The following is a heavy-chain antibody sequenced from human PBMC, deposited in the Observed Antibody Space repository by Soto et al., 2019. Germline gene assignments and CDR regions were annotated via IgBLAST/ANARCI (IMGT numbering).Heavy chain of an antibody. Sequence: QVQLVQSGAEVKKPGSSVKVSCKASGGTFSSYAISWVRQAPGQGLEWMGGIIPIFGTDNYAQKLQGRVTIPADESTSTAYMELSSLRSEDTAVYYCARDKTAVLLWFGDAIRGDMDVWGQGTTVTVSS. CDR2: IIPIFGTD. V-gene: IGHV1-69*01. D-gene: IGHD3-10*01. CDR3: ARDKTAVLLWFGDAIRGDMDV. CDR1: GGTFSSYA. J-gene: IGHJ6*02.